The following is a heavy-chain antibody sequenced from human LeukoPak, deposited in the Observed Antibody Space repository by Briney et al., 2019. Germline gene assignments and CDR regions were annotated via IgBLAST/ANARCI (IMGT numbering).Heavy chain of an antibody. CDR3: ARDLAMTTVTTFRY. D-gene: IGHD4-17*01. CDR1: GITFSSYG. Sequence: PGGSLRLSCAASGITFSSYGMHWVRQAPGKGLEWVAVIWYDGSNKYYADSVKGRFTISRDNSKNTLYLQMNSLRAEDTAVYYCARDLAMTTVTTFRYWGQGTLVTVSS. J-gene: IGHJ4*02. CDR2: IWYDGSNK. V-gene: IGHV3-33*01.